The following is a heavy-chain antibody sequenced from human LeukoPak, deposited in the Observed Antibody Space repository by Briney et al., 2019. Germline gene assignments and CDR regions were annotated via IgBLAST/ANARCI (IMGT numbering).Heavy chain of an antibody. J-gene: IGHJ4*02. Sequence: GESLKISCKGSGYSFTNYWIGWVRQMPGKGLEWMGIIYPGDSDTRYSPSFQGQVTISADKSISTAYLQWSSLKASDTAMYYCARHTRDDYYGWGSHYNDYWGQGTLVTVSS. V-gene: IGHV5-51*01. CDR1: GYSFTNYW. CDR2: IYPGDSDT. D-gene: IGHD3-10*01. CDR3: ARHTRDDYYGWGSHYNDY.